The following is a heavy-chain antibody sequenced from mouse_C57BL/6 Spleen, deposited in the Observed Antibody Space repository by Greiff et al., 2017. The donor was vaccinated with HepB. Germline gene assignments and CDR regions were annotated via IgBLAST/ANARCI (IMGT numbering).Heavy chain of an antibody. CDR2: IDPSDRYT. Sequence: QVQLKQPGAELVKPGASVKLSCKASGYTFTSYWMQWVKQRPGQGLEWIGEIDPSDRYTNYNQKFKGKATLTVDTSSSTADMQLSSLTSEDSAVYYCARRYYGSSSSWFAYWGQGTLVTVSA. J-gene: IGHJ3*01. D-gene: IGHD1-1*01. V-gene: IGHV1-50*01. CDR1: GYTFTSYW. CDR3: ARRYYGSSSSWFAY.